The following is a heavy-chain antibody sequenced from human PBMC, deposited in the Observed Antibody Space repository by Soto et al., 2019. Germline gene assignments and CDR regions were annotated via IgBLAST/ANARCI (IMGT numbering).Heavy chain of an antibody. CDR2: IYYSGST. D-gene: IGHD3-10*01. Sequence: QVQLQESGPGLVKPSQTLSLPCTVSGGSISSGGYYWSWIRQHPGKVLEWIGYIYYSGSTYYNPSLQSRVSIAADTSKNQFSLELSSVTAADTAVYYCARLFRGGPGMDVWGQGTTVTVSS. CDR3: ARLFRGGPGMDV. J-gene: IGHJ6*02. CDR1: GGSISSGGYY. V-gene: IGHV4-31*03.